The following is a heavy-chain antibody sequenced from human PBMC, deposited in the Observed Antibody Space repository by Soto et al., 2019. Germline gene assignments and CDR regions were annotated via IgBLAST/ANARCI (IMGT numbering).Heavy chain of an antibody. CDR1: GGSFSGYY. CDR2: INHSGST. V-gene: IGHV4-34*01. J-gene: IGHJ4*02. Sequence: QVQLQQWGAGLLKPSETLSLTCAVYGGSFSGYYWSWIRQPPGKGLEWIGEINHSGSTNYNPSLKSRVTISVDTSKNQFSLKLSSVTAADTAVYYCARSYSSSWYSSRWGQGTLVTVSS. D-gene: IGHD6-13*01. CDR3: ARSYSSSWYSSR.